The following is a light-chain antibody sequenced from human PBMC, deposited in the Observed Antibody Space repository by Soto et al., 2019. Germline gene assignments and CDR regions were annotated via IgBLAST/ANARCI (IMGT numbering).Light chain of an antibody. CDR2: GAS. CDR3: QQYGSAHRT. V-gene: IGKV3-20*01. Sequence: EIVLTQSPGTLSLSPGERATPSCRASQSVSSSYLAWYQQKPGQAPRLLIYGASSRATGIPDRFSGSGSGTDFTLTISRLEPEDFAVYYCQQYGSAHRTFGQGTKVDIK. J-gene: IGKJ1*01. CDR1: QSVSSSY.